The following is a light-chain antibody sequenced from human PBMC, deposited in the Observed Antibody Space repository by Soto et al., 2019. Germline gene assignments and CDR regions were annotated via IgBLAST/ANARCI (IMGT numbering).Light chain of an antibody. J-gene: IGLJ2*01. CDR1: SSNIGGNS. V-gene: IGLV1-44*01. CDR2: SNN. CDR3: ATWHDSLNGRGVV. Sequence: QSVLTQPTSTSGTPGQRVTISCSGSSSNIGGNSVNWYQHLPGTAPKLLIYSNNQRPSGVPDRFSGSKSGTSASLAIRGLQSEDEAVYYCATWHDSLNGRGVVFGGGTKLTVL.